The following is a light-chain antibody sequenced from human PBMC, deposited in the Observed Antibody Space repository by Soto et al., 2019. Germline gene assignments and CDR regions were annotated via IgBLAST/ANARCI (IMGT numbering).Light chain of an antibody. CDR2: DVT. V-gene: IGLV2-11*01. J-gene: IGLJ2*01. Sequence: SALTQPRSVSGSPGQSVTISCTGTSADIGGYDFVSWYQQDPGKAPKLMIYDVTKRPSGVPDRFSGSKSGNTASLTISGLQAEDEADYYCSSFAGSHVAFGGGTKLTVL. CDR1: SADIGGYDF. CDR3: SSFAGSHVA.